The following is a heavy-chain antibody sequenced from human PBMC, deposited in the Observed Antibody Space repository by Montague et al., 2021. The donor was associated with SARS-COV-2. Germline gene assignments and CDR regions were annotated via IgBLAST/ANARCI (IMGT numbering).Heavy chain of an antibody. CDR1: GDSVSSTAAA. D-gene: IGHD6-19*01. V-gene: IGHV6-1*01. CDR2: TYYRSEWHT. CDR3: ASGWTLFD. Sequence: CAISGDSVSSTAAAWNWLTQAPSRGLEWLGSTYYRSEWHTDYAVSVEGRLAIDADTSKNQFSLQLHSVTPEDSAVYYCASGWTLFDWGQGTLVTVSS. J-gene: IGHJ4*02.